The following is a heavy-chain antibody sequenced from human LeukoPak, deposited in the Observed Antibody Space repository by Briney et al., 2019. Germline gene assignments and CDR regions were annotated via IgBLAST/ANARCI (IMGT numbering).Heavy chain of an antibody. D-gene: IGHD1-14*01. Sequence: SETLSLTCTVSGGSISGYSWSWFRQPPGKGLSWIGYIYYSGSTNYNPSLKSRVTISVDTSKNQFSLKLSSVTAADTAVYYCARRNSVTVAFDYWGQGTLVTVSS. J-gene: IGHJ4*02. CDR1: GGSISGYS. CDR2: IYYSGST. V-gene: IGHV4-59*01. CDR3: ARRNSVTVAFDY.